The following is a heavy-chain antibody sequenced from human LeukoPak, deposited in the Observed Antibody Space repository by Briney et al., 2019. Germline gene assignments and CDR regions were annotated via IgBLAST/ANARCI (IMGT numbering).Heavy chain of an antibody. V-gene: IGHV4-38-2*02. Sequence: SETLSLTCTVSGYSISSDYSWSWTRQPPGKGLEWIGEINHSGSTNYNPSLKSRVTISVDKSKNQFSLKLSSVTAADTAVYYCARYQSSSWYSDYYYMDVWGKGTTVTVSS. D-gene: IGHD6-13*01. J-gene: IGHJ6*03. CDR2: INHSGST. CDR1: GYSISSDYS. CDR3: ARYQSSSWYSDYYYMDV.